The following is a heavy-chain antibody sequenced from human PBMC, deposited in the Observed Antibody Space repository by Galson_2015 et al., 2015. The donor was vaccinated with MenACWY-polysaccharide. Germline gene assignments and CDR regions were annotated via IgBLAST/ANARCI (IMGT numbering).Heavy chain of an antibody. CDR1: GFTFTSYA. CDR3: AKDSTDFWSVAGRFDH. CDR2: IRSSDTNT. D-gene: IGHD3-3*01. V-gene: IGHV3-23*01. Sequence: SLRLSCAASGFTFTSYAMSWVRQAPGKGLEWVSAIRSSDTNTYYADSVKGRFTISRDNSKNTLYLQMSSLRAEDTAVYYCAKDSTDFWSVAGRFDHWGQGTLVTVSS. J-gene: IGHJ5*02.